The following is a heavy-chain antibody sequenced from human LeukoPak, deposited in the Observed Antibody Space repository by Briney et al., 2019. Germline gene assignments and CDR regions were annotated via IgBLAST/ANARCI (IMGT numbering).Heavy chain of an antibody. V-gene: IGHV3-21*01. CDR3: ARGLEDIVVVPAARATDY. Sequence: GGSLRLSCAASGFTFSSYSMNWVRQAPGKGLEWVSSISRSSSYIYYADSVKGRFTISRDNAKNSLYLQMNSLRAEDTAVYYCARGLEDIVVVPAARATDYWGQGTLVTVSS. CDR2: ISRSSSYI. CDR1: GFTFSSYS. J-gene: IGHJ4*02. D-gene: IGHD2-2*01.